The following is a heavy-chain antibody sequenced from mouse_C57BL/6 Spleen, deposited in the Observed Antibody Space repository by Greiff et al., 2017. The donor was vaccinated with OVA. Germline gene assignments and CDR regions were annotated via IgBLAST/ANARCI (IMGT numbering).Heavy chain of an antibody. CDR3: AREGYGYAFAY. V-gene: IGHV1-82*01. J-gene: IGHJ3*01. Sequence: VQLQQSGPELVKPGASVKISCKASGYAFSSSWMNWVKQRPGKGLEWIGRIYPGDGDTNYNGKFKGKATLTADKSSSTAYMQLSSLTSEDSAVYFCAREGYGYAFAYWGQGTLVTVSA. D-gene: IGHD2-2*01. CDR2: IYPGDGDT. CDR1: GYAFSSSW.